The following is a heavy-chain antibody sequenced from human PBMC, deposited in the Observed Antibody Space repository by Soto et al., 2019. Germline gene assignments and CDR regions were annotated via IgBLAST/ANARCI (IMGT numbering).Heavy chain of an antibody. V-gene: IGHV4-39*01. J-gene: IGHJ4*02. Sequence: QLQLQESGPGLVKPSETLSLTCTVSGGSISSNGYYWGWLRQPPGNGLEWIGNIYHSGVTYYNPSLKSRVTMSVDTSRNQFSLKLNSMTAADTAVYYCARLFYYWGQGKLVPVSS. CDR1: GGSISSNGYY. CDR3: ARLFYY. CDR2: IYHSGVT.